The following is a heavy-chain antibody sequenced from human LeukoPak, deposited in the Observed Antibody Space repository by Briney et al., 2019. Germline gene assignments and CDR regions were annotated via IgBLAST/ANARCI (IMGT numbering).Heavy chain of an antibody. Sequence: PSGGCLRLSCAASGFTFGSYEVDSGRQAPGKGLGWASYISSSGSTLYSADSVKGRFTIYRDNAKNSLYLQMKSLRAEDTAVYYCARDCTNGVCLDYWGQGTLVTVSS. CDR3: ARDCTNGVCLDY. J-gene: IGHJ4*02. CDR2: ISSSGSTL. CDR1: GFTFGSYE. V-gene: IGHV3-48*03. D-gene: IGHD2-8*01.